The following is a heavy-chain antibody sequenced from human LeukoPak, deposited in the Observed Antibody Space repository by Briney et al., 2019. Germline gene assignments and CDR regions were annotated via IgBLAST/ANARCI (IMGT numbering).Heavy chain of an antibody. Sequence: PSQTLSLTCIVSGGSIISGDYSWSWIRQTPGKGLEWIGYIYHSGDTYYNPSLKSRVSISVDTSKNQFSLKLSSVTAADTAVYYCARAGVVPAAINRAFDIWGQGSVVTVSS. CDR2: IYHSGDT. D-gene: IGHD2-2*02. V-gene: IGHV4-30-4*08. J-gene: IGHJ3*02. CDR3: ARAGVVPAAINRAFDI. CDR1: GGSIISGDYS.